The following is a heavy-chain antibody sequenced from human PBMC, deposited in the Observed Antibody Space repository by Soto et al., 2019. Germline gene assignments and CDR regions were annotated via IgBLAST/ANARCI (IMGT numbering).Heavy chain of an antibody. Sequence: PVGLQILSCAASGFTLSSYAMSWVRPAPGKGLEWVSAISGSGGSTYYADSVKGRFTISRDNSKNTLYLQMNSLRAEDTAVYYCASKLALWGQGTLVNVSS. CDR1: GFTLSSYA. D-gene: IGHD1-1*01. CDR3: ASKLAL. J-gene: IGHJ4*02. CDR2: ISGSGGST. V-gene: IGHV3-23*01.